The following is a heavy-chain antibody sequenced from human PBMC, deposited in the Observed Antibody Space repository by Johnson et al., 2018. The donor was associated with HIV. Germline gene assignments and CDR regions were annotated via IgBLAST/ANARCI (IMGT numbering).Heavy chain of an antibody. V-gene: IGHV3-53*01. D-gene: IGHD3-16*01. J-gene: IGHJ3*02. CDR1: GFTVSTNY. CDR3: ASLGLDLLVKAPLSVVFDAFDI. Sequence: VQLVESGGGLIQPGGSLRLSCAASGFTVSTNYMGWVRLAPVKGLECVSYIERNSRTDYADSVKGRFTVSRDSSKNTLYLQMNSLRAEDTAVYYCASLGLDLLVKAPLSVVFDAFDIWGQGTMVTVSS. CDR2: IERNSRT.